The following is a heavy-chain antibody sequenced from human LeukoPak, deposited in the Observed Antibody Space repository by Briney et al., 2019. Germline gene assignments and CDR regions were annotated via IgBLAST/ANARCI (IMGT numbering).Heavy chain of an antibody. D-gene: IGHD2-15*01. V-gene: IGHV7-4-1*02. CDR3: ARSCGGSCYSNWFDP. CDR1: GYTFSSHA. CDR2: INTNTGNP. Sequence: ASVKVSCKASGYTFSSHAMIWVRQAPGQGFEWMGGINTNTGNPTYAQGFTGRFVFSLDTSVSTAYLQISSLKAEDTAVYYCARSCGGSCYSNWFDPWGQGTLVTVSS. J-gene: IGHJ5*02.